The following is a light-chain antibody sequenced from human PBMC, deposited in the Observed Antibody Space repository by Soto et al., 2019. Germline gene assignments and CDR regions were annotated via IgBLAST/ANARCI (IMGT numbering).Light chain of an antibody. CDR2: EVS. V-gene: IGLV2-18*02. J-gene: IGLJ1*01. CDR1: SSDVGSYNR. Sequence: QSALTQPASVSGSPGQSITIPCTGTSSDVGSYNRVSWYQQHPGTSPKLMIYEVSNGPSGVPARFSGSKSGNTASLTISGLQAEYEAEYYCSSYTSSSTLVFGTGTKLTVL. CDR3: SSYTSSSTLV.